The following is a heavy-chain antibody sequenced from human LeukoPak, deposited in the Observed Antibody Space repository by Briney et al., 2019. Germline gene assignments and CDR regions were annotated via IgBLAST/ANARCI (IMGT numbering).Heavy chain of an antibody. J-gene: IGHJ4*02. CDR3: ARGAMTTTSTFDY. CDR1: GGSISSYY. V-gene: IGHV4-59*13. CDR2: IYYSGST. Sequence: SETLSLTCTVSGGSISSYYWSWVRHPPGKGLEWIGYIYYSGSTNYNPSLTSRVTLSVDTSKIHFSLKLSSVTAADTAVYYCARGAMTTTSTFDYWGQGTLVTVSS. D-gene: IGHD5-24*01.